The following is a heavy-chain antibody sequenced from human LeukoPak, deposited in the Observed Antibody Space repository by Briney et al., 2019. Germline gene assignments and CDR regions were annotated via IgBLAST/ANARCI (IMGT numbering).Heavy chain of an antibody. D-gene: IGHD5-12*01. J-gene: IGHJ4*02. Sequence: PGRSLRLSCAASGFTFSSYAMSWVRQAPGKGLEWVSAISGSGGSTYYADSVKGRFTISRDNSKNTLYLQMNSLRAEDTAVYYCAKIEEGSGYHSRFDYWGQGTLVTVSS. V-gene: IGHV3-23*01. CDR2: ISGSGGST. CDR1: GFTFSSYA. CDR3: AKIEEGSGYHSRFDY.